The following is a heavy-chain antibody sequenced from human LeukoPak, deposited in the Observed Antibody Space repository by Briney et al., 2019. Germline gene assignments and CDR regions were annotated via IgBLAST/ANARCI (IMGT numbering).Heavy chain of an antibody. CDR1: GFTFSSYW. J-gene: IGHJ4*02. V-gene: IGHV3-7*01. CDR3: ARAGALWFGELYHY. CDR2: IKQDGSEK. Sequence: GGSLRLSCAASGFTFSSYWMSWVRQAPGKGLEWVANIKQDGSEKYYVDSVKGRFTISRDNAKNSLYLQMNSLRAEDTAVCYCARAGALWFGELYHYWGQGTLVTVSS. D-gene: IGHD3-10*01.